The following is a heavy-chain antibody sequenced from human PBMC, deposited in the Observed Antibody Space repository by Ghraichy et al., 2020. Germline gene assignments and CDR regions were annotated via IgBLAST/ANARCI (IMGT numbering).Heavy chain of an antibody. CDR1: GYTFTSYG. J-gene: IGHJ4*02. Sequence: ASVKVSCKASGYTFTSYGISWVRQAPGQGLEWMGWISAYNGNTNYAQKLQGRVTMTTDTSTSTAYMELRSLRSDDTAVYYCARDMALPSDDFWSGYYTKPLDYWGQGTLVTVSS. CDR3: ARDMALPSDDFWSGYYTKPLDY. CDR2: ISAYNGNT. V-gene: IGHV1-18*01. D-gene: IGHD3-3*01.